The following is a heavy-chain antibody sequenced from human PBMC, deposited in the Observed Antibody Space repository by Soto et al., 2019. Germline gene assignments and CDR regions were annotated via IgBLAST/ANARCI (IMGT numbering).Heavy chain of an antibody. Sequence: QVQLQQWGAGLLKPSETLSLTCAVYGGFVSSGSYYWSXXXXXPGKGLEWIGEMSHSGGTHFNPSLKSRVTISVDTSKNQFSLKMSSVTAADTALYYCARVERGTVTTVVDAFDIWGPGTMVTVSS. CDR1: GGFVSSGSYY. D-gene: IGHD1-1*01. CDR3: ARVERGTVTTVVDAFDI. CDR2: MSHSGGT. V-gene: IGHV4-34*01. J-gene: IGHJ3*02.